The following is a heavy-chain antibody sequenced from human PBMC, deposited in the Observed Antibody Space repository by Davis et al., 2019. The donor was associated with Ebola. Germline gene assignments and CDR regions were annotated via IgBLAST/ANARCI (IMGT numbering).Heavy chain of an antibody. CDR2: IIPILGIA. J-gene: IGHJ6*02. V-gene: IGHV1-69*02. CDR1: GGTFSSYT. Sequence: AASVKVSCKASGGTFSSYTISWVRQAPGQGLEWMGRIIPILGIANYAQKFQGRVTITADKSTSTAYMELSSLRSEDTAVYYCARASSYYYYYYGMDVWGQGTTVTVSS. CDR3: ARASSYYYYYYGMDV.